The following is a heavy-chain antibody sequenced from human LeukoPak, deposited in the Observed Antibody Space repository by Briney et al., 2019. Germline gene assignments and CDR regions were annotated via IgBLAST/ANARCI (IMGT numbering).Heavy chain of an antibody. CDR1: GGSFSGYY. V-gene: IGHV4-34*01. Sequence: PSETLSLTCAVSGGSFSGYYWTWIRQPPGKGLEWIGEINHSGSTNYNPSLKSRVTISVDVSKNQFSLELTSVTAADTAVYYCARQRFSGSYYDWFDPWGQGTLVTVSS. CDR2: INHSGST. CDR3: ARQRFSGSYYDWFDP. D-gene: IGHD3-10*01. J-gene: IGHJ5*02.